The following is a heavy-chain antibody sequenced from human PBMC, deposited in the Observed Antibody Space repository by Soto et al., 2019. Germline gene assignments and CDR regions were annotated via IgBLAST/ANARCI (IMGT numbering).Heavy chain of an antibody. CDR1: GYTFTGCY. Sequence: ASVKVSCKVSGYTFTGCYMHWVRQAPGQGLEWMGWINPNSGGTNYAQKFQGRVTMTRDTSISTAYMELSRLRSDDTAVYYCARGAYYDSSGYYSNLYGMDVWGQGTTVTV. CDR2: INPNSGGT. CDR3: ARGAYYDSSGYYSNLYGMDV. D-gene: IGHD3-22*01. V-gene: IGHV1-2*02. J-gene: IGHJ6*02.